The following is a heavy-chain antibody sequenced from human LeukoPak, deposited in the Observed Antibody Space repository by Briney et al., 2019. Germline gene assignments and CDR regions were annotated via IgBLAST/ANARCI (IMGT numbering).Heavy chain of an antibody. Sequence: ASVKVSCKASGYTFTSYGISWVRQAPGQGLEWMGWINPNSGGTNYAQKFQGRVTMTRDTSISTAYMELSRLRSDDTAVYYCARGEYTAEHDYWGQGTLVTVSS. CDR3: ARGEYTAEHDY. CDR2: INPNSGGT. D-gene: IGHD5-18*01. V-gene: IGHV1-2*02. J-gene: IGHJ4*02. CDR1: GYTFTSYG.